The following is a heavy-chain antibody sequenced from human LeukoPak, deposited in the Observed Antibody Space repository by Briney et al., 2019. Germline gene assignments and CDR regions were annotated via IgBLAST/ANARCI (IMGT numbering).Heavy chain of an antibody. V-gene: IGHV1-46*03. D-gene: IGHD5-24*01. CDR2: INPSGGST. Sequence: GASVKVSCKASGYTFTSCYMHWVRQAPGQGLEWMGIINPSGGSTSYAQKFQGRVTMTRDTSTSTVYMELSSLRSEDTAVYYCARVTQMAWYFDLWGRGTLVTVSS. J-gene: IGHJ2*01. CDR1: GYTFTSCY. CDR3: ARVTQMAWYFDL.